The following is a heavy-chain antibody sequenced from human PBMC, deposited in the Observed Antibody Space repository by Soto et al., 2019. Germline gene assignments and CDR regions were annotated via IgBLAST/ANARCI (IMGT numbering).Heavy chain of an antibody. V-gene: IGHV3-7*01. J-gene: IGHJ3*02. Sequence: GGSLRLSCAASGFTFSSYWMSWVRQAPGKGLEWVANIKQDGSEKYYVDSVKGRFTISRDNAKNSLYLQMNSLRAEETAVYYCARDHHCGGDCYSAFDIWGQGTMVTVSS. CDR3: ARDHHCGGDCYSAFDI. D-gene: IGHD2-21*02. CDR1: GFTFSSYW. CDR2: IKQDGSEK.